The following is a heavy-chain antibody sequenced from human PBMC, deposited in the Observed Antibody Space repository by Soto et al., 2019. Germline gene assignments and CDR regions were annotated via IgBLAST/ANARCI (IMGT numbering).Heavy chain of an antibody. CDR3: ARDRDDYGDHGNWYFDL. D-gene: IGHD4-17*01. CDR2: IIPILGIA. Sequence: GASVKVSCKASGGTFSSYTISWVRQAPGQGLEWMGRIIPILGIANYAQKFQGRVTITADKSTSTAYMELSSLRSEDTAVYYCARDRDDYGDHGNWYFDLWGRGTLVTVSS. V-gene: IGHV1-69*04. J-gene: IGHJ2*01. CDR1: GGTFSSYT.